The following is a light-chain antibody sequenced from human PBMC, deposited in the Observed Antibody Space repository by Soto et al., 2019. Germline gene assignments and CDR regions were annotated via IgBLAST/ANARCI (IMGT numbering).Light chain of an antibody. V-gene: IGLV6-57*03. J-gene: IGLJ3*02. Sequence: NFMLTQPHSVSESPGKTVTISCTRSSGSIASNYVQWYQQRPGSAPTTVIYEDNQRPSGVPDRFSGSIDSSSNSASLTISGLKTEDEPDYYCQSYDSSTPNWVFGGGTKLTVL. CDR1: SGSIASNY. CDR2: EDN. CDR3: QSYDSSTPNWV.